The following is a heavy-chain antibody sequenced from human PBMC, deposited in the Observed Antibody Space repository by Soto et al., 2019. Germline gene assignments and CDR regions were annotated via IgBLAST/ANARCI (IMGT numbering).Heavy chain of an antibody. J-gene: IGHJ3*02. D-gene: IGHD6-13*01. CDR3: ARGKGESRWPEPLDI. V-gene: IGHV1-46*04. CDR2: INPSDGSA. Sequence: ASVKVSCKASGYTFSNYYMYWVRQGPGHGLEWLAVINPSDGSASYAQKLQGRVTVTRDTSTSTVYMELSSVRFDDTAVYYCARGKGESRWPEPLDIWGQGPRVTVS. CDR1: GYTFSNYY.